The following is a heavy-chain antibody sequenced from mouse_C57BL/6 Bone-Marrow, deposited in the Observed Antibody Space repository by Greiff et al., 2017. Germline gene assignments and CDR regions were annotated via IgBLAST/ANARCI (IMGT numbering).Heavy chain of an antibody. CDR1: GYTFTRYG. Sequence: VQLQQSGAELARPGASVKLSCKASGYTFTRYGISWVKQRPGQGLEWIGEIYPRSGNTYYNEKFKGKATLTADKSSSTAYMALRSLKSEDSAVYFCASCFQDYFDYWGQGTTLTVSS. V-gene: IGHV1-81*01. CDR2: IYPRSGNT. J-gene: IGHJ2*01. CDR3: ASCFQDYFDY.